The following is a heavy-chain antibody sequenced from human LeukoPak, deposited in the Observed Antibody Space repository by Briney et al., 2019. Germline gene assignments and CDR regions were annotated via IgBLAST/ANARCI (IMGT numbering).Heavy chain of an antibody. J-gene: IGHJ4*02. CDR2: ISSSGSTI. V-gene: IGHV3-48*03. D-gene: IGHD6-13*01. CDR1: GFTFSSYE. Sequence: GGSLRLSCAASGFTFSSYEMNWVRQAPGKGLEWVSYISSSGSTIYYADSVKGRFTISRDNAKNSLYLKMKSLRAEDTAVYYCARGGSSWYGSQYYWGQGTLVTVSS. CDR3: ARGGSSWYGSQYY.